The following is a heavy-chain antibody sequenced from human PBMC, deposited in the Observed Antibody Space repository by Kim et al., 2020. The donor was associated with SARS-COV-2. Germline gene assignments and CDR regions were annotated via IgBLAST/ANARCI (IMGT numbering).Heavy chain of an antibody. CDR1: GYTFSSYG. Sequence: GGSLRLSCAASGYTFSSYGMHWVRQAPGKGLEWVAVIWYDGSNKYYADSVKGRFTISRDNSKNTLYLQMNSLRAEDTAVYYCARDCNSGYANHYYYYGMDVWGRGTTVTVSS. V-gene: IGHV3-33*01. CDR3: ARDCNSGYANHYYYYGMDV. J-gene: IGHJ6*02. D-gene: IGHD5-12*01. CDR2: IWYDGSNK.